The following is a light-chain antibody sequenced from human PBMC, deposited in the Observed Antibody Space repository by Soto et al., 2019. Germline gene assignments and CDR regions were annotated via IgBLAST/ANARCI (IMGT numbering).Light chain of an antibody. Sequence: DIQMTQSPSTLSGSVGDRVTITCWASQTISSWLAWYQQKPGKAPKLLIYKASTLKSGVASRFSGSRSGTEFTLTISSLQPDDFATYYCQHYNNYSEAFGQGTKVELK. J-gene: IGKJ1*01. CDR1: QTISSW. V-gene: IGKV1-5*03. CDR2: KAS. CDR3: QHYNNYSEA.